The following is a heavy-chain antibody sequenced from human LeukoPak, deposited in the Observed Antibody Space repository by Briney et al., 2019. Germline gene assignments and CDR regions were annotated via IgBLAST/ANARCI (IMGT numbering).Heavy chain of an antibody. D-gene: IGHD2-15*01. CDR2: ISSSGSAI. CDR3: VRVKGSYFDY. V-gene: IGHV3-48*01. J-gene: IGHJ4*02. Sequence: GGSLRLSCAASGFPLSSYSINWVRQARGKGLEWVSYISSSGSAIYYVDSVKGRFTVSRDNAKNSLFLQMNSPRAEDTAVYYCVRVKGSYFDYWGQGALVTVSS. CDR1: GFPLSSYS.